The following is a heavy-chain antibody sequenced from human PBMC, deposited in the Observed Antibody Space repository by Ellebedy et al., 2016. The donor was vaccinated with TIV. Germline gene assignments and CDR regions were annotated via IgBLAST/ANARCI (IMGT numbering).Heavy chain of an antibody. J-gene: IGHJ4*02. CDR3: ARGPLRGVTSY. CDR2: IYYSGST. D-gene: IGHD3-10*01. V-gene: IGHV4-30-4*02. CDR1: GGSISSGDYY. Sequence: SETLSLTCTVSGGSISSGDYYWSWIRQPPGKGLEWIGYIYYSGSTYYNPSLKSRVTISVDTSKNQFSLKLSSVTAADTAVYYCARGPLRGVTSYWGQGTLVTVSS.